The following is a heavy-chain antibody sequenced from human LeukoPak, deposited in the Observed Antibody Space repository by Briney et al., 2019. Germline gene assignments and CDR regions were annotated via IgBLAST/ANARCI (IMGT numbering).Heavy chain of an antibody. D-gene: IGHD2-2*01. CDR2: IWYDGSNK. Sequence: GGSLRLSCAASGFTFSSYGMHWVRQAPGKGLEWVAVIWYDGSNKYYADSVKGRFTISRDNSKNTLYLQMNSLRAEDTAVYYCARDQVLAAAYYGMDVWGQGTTVTVSS. CDR1: GFTFSSYG. V-gene: IGHV3-33*01. CDR3: ARDQVLAAAYYGMDV. J-gene: IGHJ6*02.